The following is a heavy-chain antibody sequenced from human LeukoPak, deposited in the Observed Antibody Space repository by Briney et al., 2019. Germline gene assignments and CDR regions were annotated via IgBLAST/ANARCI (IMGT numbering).Heavy chain of an antibody. CDR3: ARGRQLVENWFDP. CDR1: GYTFTGYY. J-gene: IGHJ5*02. V-gene: IGHV1-2*02. CDR2: INPNSGGT. Sequence: ASVKASCKASGYTFTGYYMHWVRQAPGQGLEWMGWINPNSGGTNYAQKFQGRVTMTRDTSISTAYMELSRLRSDDTAVYYCARGRQLVENWFDPWGQGTLVTVSS. D-gene: IGHD6-13*01.